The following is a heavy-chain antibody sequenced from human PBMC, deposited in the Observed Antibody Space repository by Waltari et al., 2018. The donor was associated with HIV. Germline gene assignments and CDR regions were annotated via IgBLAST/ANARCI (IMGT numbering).Heavy chain of an antibody. Sequence: QVQIVQSGAEVKKPGSSVKVSCEASGGSFSNYAVSWVRQVPGQGLEWLGGVIPIFGSPDDAQKFHGRLTIVADESINTAYMERSSLTSEDTAVYYCATGDGRNFGVVREYYHYGMDVWGQGTTVTVSS. J-gene: IGHJ6*02. V-gene: IGHV1-69*01. D-gene: IGHD3-3*01. CDR2: VIPIFGSP. CDR3: ATGDGRNFGVVREYYHYGMDV. CDR1: GGSFSNYA.